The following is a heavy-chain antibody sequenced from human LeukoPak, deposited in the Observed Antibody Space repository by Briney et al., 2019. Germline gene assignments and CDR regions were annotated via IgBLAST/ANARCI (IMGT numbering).Heavy chain of an antibody. CDR1: GYTFTIYG. Sequence: ASVRVSCKASGYTFTIYGISWVRQALGQGLEWMGWISGFNGATNYAQKFQGRVTMTIDTSTNTTYMDLRTVTSDDTAIYYCARALPGAATAHNWFDPWGQGTLVTVSS. CDR3: ARALPGAATAHNWFDP. J-gene: IGHJ5*02. CDR2: ISGFNGAT. D-gene: IGHD6-13*01. V-gene: IGHV1-18*01.